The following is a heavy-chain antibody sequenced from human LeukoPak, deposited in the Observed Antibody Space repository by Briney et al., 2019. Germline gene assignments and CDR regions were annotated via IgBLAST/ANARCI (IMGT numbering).Heavy chain of an antibody. Sequence: SETLSLTCTVSGGSISSYYWNWLRRPAGKGLEWIGRIYTSRSPTYNPSLKSRVTISVDKSKKQFSLKLNSVTAADTAVYYCASSSSGWYEDYWGQGTLVTVSS. D-gene: IGHD6-19*01. CDR3: ASSSSGWYEDY. V-gene: IGHV4-4*07. CDR1: GGSISSYY. CDR2: IYTSRSP. J-gene: IGHJ4*02.